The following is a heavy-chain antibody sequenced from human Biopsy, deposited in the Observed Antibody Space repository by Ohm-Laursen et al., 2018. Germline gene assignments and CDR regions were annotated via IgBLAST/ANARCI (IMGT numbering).Heavy chain of an antibody. J-gene: IGHJ2*01. D-gene: IGHD3-22*01. V-gene: IGHV4-59*01. CDR2: VYYTGGT. CDR1: GESFSGYY. CDR3: ARDRGYYSDRTVPGYFDL. Sequence: SDTLSLTCAVYGESFSGYYWSWIRQPPGKGLGWIGYVYYTGGTDYNPSLQSRVTISVDTSKNHFSLRLRSVTPAGTAIYYCARDRGYYSDRTVPGYFDLWGRGTLVTVSS.